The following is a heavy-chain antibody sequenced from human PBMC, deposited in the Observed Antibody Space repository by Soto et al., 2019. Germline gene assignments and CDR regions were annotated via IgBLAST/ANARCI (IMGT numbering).Heavy chain of an antibody. V-gene: IGHV4-39*01. CDR3: ARVRTRRWFDP. Sequence: SETLSLTCTVSVGSISSSSYYWGLILQPPGKGLEWIGSIYYSGSTYYNPSLKSRVTISVDTSKNQFSLKLSSVTAADTAVYYCARVRTRRWFDPWGQGTLVTVSS. CDR2: IYYSGST. CDR1: VGSISSSSYY. J-gene: IGHJ5*02.